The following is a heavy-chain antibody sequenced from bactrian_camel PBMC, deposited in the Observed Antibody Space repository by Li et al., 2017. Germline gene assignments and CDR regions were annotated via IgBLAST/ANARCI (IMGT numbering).Heavy chain of an antibody. CDR1: GFTFSNYW. V-gene: IGHV3S1*01. CDR2: INTGGGTT. J-gene: IGHJ4*01. Sequence: HVQLVESGGGLVQPGGSLRLSCAASGFTFSNYWMYWVRQAPGKGLEWVASINTGGGTTNSADSVKGRFSISRDDAKNTLYLQMNGLKTEDTAMYYCAAIGSWGWPPSWWGQGTQVTVS. CDR3: AAIGSWGWPPSW. D-gene: IGHD1*01.